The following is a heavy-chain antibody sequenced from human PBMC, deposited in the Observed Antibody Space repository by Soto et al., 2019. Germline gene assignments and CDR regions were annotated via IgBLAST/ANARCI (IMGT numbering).Heavy chain of an antibody. CDR2: IYYSGST. Sequence: SETLSLTCTVSGGSISRYYWSWIRQPPGKGLEWIGYIYYSGSTNYNPSLKSRVTISVDTSKNQFSLKLSSVTAADTAVYYCARNNPYDSSGYYYIDYWGQGTLVTVSS. CDR3: ARNNPYDSSGYYYIDY. CDR1: GGSISRYY. V-gene: IGHV4-59*01. J-gene: IGHJ4*02. D-gene: IGHD3-22*01.